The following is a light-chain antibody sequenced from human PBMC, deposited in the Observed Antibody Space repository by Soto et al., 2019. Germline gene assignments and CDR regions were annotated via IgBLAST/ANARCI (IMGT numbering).Light chain of an antibody. CDR1: SSDVGGYNY. J-gene: IGLJ1*01. CDR2: DVS. V-gene: IGLV2-14*01. CDR3: SSYTSSSLYV. Sequence: QSVLTQPASVFGSPGQSITISCTGTSSDVGGYNYVSRYQQHPGKAPKLMIYDVSDRPSGVSNRFSGSKSGNTASLTISGLQAEDEADYYCSSYTSSSLYVFGTGTKVTVL.